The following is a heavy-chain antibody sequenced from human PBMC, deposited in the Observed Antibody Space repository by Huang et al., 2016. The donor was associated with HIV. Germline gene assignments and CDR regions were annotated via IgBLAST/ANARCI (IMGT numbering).Heavy chain of an antibody. V-gene: IGHV3-7*01. CDR2: IKQEESEK. Sequence: VESGGRLVQPGGSIRLSCVGSTFWFGAFWMSLVRQSPGKGLEWVANIKQEESEKYYVDSVKGRFNISRDNAKKVLFLEMNNVRVEDTATYYCATKTAAMDIWGQGTTVTVS. J-gene: IGHJ6*02. CDR3: ATKTAAMDI. CDR1: TFWFGAFW. D-gene: IGHD1-7*01.